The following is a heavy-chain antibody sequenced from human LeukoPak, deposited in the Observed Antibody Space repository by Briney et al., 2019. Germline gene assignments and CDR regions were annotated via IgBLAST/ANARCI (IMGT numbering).Heavy chain of an antibody. J-gene: IGHJ4*02. D-gene: IGHD6-19*01. Sequence: QPGGSLRLSCAASRFIFSRYWMYWVRQAPGKGLVWVSRINSDGSSTSYADSVKGRFTISRDNVKNTLYLQMNSLRAEDTAVYYCPSTIAVAATDYWGQGTLVTVSS. CDR1: RFIFSRYW. CDR2: INSDGSST. CDR3: PSTIAVAATDY. V-gene: IGHV3-74*01.